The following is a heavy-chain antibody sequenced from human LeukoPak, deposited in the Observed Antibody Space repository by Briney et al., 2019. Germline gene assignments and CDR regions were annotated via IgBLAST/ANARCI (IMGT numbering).Heavy chain of an antibody. CDR1: GFTFSSYG. D-gene: IGHD4-17*01. CDR2: ISYDGSNK. Sequence: PGGSLRLSCAASGFTFSSYGMHWVRQAPGKGLEWVAVISYDGSNKYYADSVKGRFTISRDNSKNTLYLQMNSLRAEDTAVYYCAKGPRVGLGVTRAENRYWGQGTLVTVSS. V-gene: IGHV3-30*18. J-gene: IGHJ4*02. CDR3: AKGPRVGLGVTRAENRY.